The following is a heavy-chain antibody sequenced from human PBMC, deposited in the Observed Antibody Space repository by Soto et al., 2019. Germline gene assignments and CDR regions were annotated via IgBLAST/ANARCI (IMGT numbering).Heavy chain of an antibody. CDR2: IYYSGST. D-gene: IGHD4-17*01. CDR3: ARAYYGDYPYFDY. V-gene: IGHV4-59*01. Sequence: SETLSLTCAVSAGSFSSYYWSWIRQPPGEGLEWIGSIYYSGSTNYNPSLKSRVTISIDTSKNQFSLKLSSVTAADTAMYFCARAYYGDYPYFDYWGQGTLVTVSS. J-gene: IGHJ4*02. CDR1: AGSFSSYY.